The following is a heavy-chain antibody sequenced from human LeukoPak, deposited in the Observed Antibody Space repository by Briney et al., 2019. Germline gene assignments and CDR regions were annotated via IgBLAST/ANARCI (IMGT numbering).Heavy chain of an antibody. J-gene: IGHJ4*02. D-gene: IGHD6-19*01. CDR3: ARADWQWLPNY. CDR1: GFSFSSYW. CDR2: IKQDGSEK. V-gene: IGHV3-7*03. Sequence: GGSLRLSCEGSGFSFSSYWMSWVRQAPGKGLEWVANIKQDGSEKYYVDSVKGRFTISRDNAKNSLYLQMNSLRAEDTAVYYCARADWQWLPNYWGQGTLVTVSS.